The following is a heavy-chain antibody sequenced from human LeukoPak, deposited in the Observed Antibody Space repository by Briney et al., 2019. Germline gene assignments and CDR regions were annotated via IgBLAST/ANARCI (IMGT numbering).Heavy chain of an antibody. CDR3: ARGYFDWAYFDY. CDR2: IYYSGST. V-gene: IGHV4-59*01. Sequence: SETLSLTCTVSGGSISSYYWSWIRQPPGKGLEWIGYIYYSGSTNYNPSLKSRVTISVDTSKNQFSLKLSSVTAADMAVYYCARGYFDWAYFDYWGQGTLVTVSS. D-gene: IGHD3-9*01. J-gene: IGHJ4*02. CDR1: GGSISSYY.